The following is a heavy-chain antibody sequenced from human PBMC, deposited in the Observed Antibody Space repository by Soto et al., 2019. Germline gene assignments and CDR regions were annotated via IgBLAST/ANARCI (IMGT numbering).Heavy chain of an antibody. Sequence: EVQLLESGGGLVQPGGSLRLSCAASGFTFSSYAMSWVRQAPVKGLEWVSAISGSGGSTYYADSVKGRFTISRDNSKNTPYLQMNSLRAEDTAVSYCARRGSGSDYDYWGQGTLVTVSS. CDR2: ISGSGGST. CDR1: GFTFSSYA. CDR3: ARRGSGSDYDY. V-gene: IGHV3-23*01. D-gene: IGHD1-26*01. J-gene: IGHJ4*02.